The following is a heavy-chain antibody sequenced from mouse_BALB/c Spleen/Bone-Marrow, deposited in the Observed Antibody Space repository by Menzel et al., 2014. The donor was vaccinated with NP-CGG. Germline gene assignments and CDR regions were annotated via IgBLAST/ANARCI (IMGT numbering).Heavy chain of an antibody. CDR2: ISSGSSTL. D-gene: IGHD2-14*01. CDR3: ARDVPLYDVGYCDY. Sequence: LVESGGGFVHPVGSRKLSCAASGFTFRTFGMHWVRPAPEKGLAWVAYISSGSSTLYYADTLKGRFTISRDNPKNTRFLQMTSLRSEETTMYDGARDVPLYDVGYCDYWGQGTTRT. V-gene: IGHV5-17*02. CDR1: GFTFRTFG. J-gene: IGHJ2*01.